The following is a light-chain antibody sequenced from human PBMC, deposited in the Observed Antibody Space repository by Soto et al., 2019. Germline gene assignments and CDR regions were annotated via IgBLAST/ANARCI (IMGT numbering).Light chain of an antibody. CDR1: SSDVGGYNY. CDR3: CSYAGSSSYA. J-gene: IGLJ1*01. Sequence: QSVLTQPASVSGSPGQSITISCTGTSSDVGGYNYVSWYQQHPGKAPKLMIYEVSDRPSGVSNRFSGSKSGNTASLTISGLQAEDEADYYCCSYAGSSSYAFGPGTKVTVL. CDR2: EVS. V-gene: IGLV2-14*01.